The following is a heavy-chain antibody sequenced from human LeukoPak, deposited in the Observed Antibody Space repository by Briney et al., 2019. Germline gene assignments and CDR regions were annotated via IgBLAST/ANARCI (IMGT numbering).Heavy chain of an antibody. CDR2: IWYDGSDK. V-gene: IGHV3-33*01. CDR3: ARDSEFDSSGYSPPLQY. Sequence: GGSPRLSCAASGFTFSNYGMHWVRQAPGKGLEWVAVIWYDGSDKYYADPVKGRFTISRDNSKNTLYLQMNSLRAEDTAVYYCARDSEFDSSGYSPPLQYWGQGTLVTVSS. J-gene: IGHJ4*02. CDR1: GFTFSNYG. D-gene: IGHD3-22*01.